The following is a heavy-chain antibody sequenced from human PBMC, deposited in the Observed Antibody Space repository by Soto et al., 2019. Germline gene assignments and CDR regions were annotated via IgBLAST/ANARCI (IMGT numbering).Heavy chain of an antibody. CDR1: GGSFSGYY. Sequence: LDTLSLTCAVSGGSFSGYYLSWIRHPSVKGLEWIGEINHSGSTNYNPSLKSRVTISVDTSKNQFSLKLSSVTAADTAVYYCAREGSSSYKYMDVWGQGTPFTV. V-gene: IGHV4-34*01. J-gene: IGHJ6*03. CDR3: AREGSSSYKYMDV. D-gene: IGHD6-6*01. CDR2: INHSGST.